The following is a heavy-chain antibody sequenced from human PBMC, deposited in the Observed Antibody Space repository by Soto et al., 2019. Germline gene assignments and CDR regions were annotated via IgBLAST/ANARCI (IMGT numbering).Heavy chain of an antibody. CDR3: ARDRLRYKWNYVPNYYYGMDV. V-gene: IGHV3-30-3*01. D-gene: IGHD1-7*01. CDR2: ISYDGSNK. Sequence: QVQLVESGGGVVQPGRSLRLSCAASGFTFSSYAMHWVRQAPGKGLEWVAVISYDGSNKYYADSVKGRFTITRDDSKNTLYPQLNSLRAEDEAVDYCARDRLRYKWNYVPNYYYGMDVWGQGTTVTVSS. CDR1: GFTFSSYA. J-gene: IGHJ6*02.